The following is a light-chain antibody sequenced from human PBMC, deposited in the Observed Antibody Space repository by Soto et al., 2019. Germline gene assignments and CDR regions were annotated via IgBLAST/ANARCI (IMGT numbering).Light chain of an antibody. CDR2: LNSDGSH. Sequence: QPVLTQSPSASASLGASVKLTCTLSSGHSSYAIAWHQQQPEKGPRYLMKLNSDGSHSKGDGIPDRFSGSSSGAERSLTISSLQAEDEADYYGQTWGTGIWVFGGGTKLTVL. V-gene: IGLV4-69*01. CDR3: QTWGTGIWV. J-gene: IGLJ3*02. CDR1: SGHSSYA.